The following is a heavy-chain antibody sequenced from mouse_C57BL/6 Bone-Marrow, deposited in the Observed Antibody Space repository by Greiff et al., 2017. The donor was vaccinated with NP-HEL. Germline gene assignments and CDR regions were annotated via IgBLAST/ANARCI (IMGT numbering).Heavy chain of an antibody. J-gene: IGHJ2*01. CDR2: IYPGSGST. V-gene: IGHV1-55*01. CDR3: APPTVIAMDC. D-gene: IGHD1-1*01. CDR1: GYTFTSYW. Sequence: QVQLQQSGAELVKPGASVKMFCKASGYTFTSYWITWVKPRPGQGLEWIEDIYPGSGSTNYNEKFKSKATRTVDTSSSTAYMQLSSLTSKDSAVYYGAPPTVIAMDCWGQGTTLTVSS.